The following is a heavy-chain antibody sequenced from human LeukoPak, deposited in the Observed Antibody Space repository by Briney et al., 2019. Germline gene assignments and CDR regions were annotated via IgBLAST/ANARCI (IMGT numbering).Heavy chain of an antibody. CDR2: IYHSGST. J-gene: IGHJ4*02. Sequence: SETLSLTCAVSGYSIISGYYWGWIRQPPGKGLEWIGSIYHSGSTHYNPSLKSRVTISVDTSKKQFSLKLSSVTAADTAVYDCARNSSSWYSDYWGQGTLFTVSS. CDR1: GYSIISGYY. CDR3: ARNSSSWYSDY. D-gene: IGHD6-13*01. V-gene: IGHV4-38-2*01.